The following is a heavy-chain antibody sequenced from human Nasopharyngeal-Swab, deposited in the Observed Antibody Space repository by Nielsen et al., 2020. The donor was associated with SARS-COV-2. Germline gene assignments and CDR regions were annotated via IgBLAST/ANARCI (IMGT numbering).Heavy chain of an antibody. CDR3: TRVSGHWYFDL. V-gene: IGHV3-49*03. CDR2: IRSKAYGGTT. J-gene: IGHJ2*01. Sequence: GESLKISCTASGFTFGDYAMSWFRQAPGKGLEWVGFIRSKAYGGTTEYAASVKGRFTISRDDSKSIAYLQMNSLKTEDTAVYYYTRVSGHWYFDLWGRGTLVTVSS. CDR1: GFTFGDYA.